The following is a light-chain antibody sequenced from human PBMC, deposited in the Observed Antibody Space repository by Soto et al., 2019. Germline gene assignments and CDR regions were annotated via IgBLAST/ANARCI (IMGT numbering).Light chain of an antibody. CDR1: QSVSSY. CDR2: DAS. J-gene: IGKJ2*01. V-gene: IGKV3-11*01. Sequence: EIVLTQSPATLSLSPGERATLSCRASQSVSSYLAWYQQKPGQAPRLLIYDASNRAPGIPARFSGGGSGTDFTLTLSSLEPEDFSVYYCQQRFNWPRFTFGQGTKLEIK. CDR3: QQRFNWPRFT.